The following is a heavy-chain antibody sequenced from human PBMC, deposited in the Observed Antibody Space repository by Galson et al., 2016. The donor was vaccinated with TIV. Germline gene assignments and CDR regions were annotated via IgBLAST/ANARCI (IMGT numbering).Heavy chain of an antibody. V-gene: IGHV3-23*01. CDR2: ISGGGGST. CDR1: GFTFSSYA. J-gene: IGHJ4*02. CDR3: AKIDSSGYNYGGRFVY. D-gene: IGHD3-22*01. Sequence: SLRLSCAASGFTFSSYAITRVRQAPGKGLEWISAISGGGGSTYHTDSVKGRFTISRDNSKNTVFLQMNSLRAEDTAVYYCAKIDSSGYNYGGRFVYWGQGTLVTVSS.